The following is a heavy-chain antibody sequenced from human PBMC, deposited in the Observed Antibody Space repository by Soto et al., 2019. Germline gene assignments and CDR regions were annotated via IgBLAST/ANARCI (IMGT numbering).Heavy chain of an antibody. D-gene: IGHD1-26*01. Sequence: PGGSLRLSCAASGFTVSSNYMSWVRQAPGKGLEWVSGINWNGGSTGYADSVKGRLTISRDNAKNSLYLQMNSLRAEDTALYYCARGHVVGAIPPFDYWGQGTLVTVSS. V-gene: IGHV3-20*04. CDR2: INWNGGST. J-gene: IGHJ4*02. CDR3: ARGHVVGAIPPFDY. CDR1: GFTVSSNY.